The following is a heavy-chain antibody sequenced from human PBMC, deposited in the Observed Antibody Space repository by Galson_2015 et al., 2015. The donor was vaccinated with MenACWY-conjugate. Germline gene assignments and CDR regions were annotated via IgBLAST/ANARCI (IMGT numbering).Heavy chain of an antibody. CDR3: VRVHTVATGVDY. V-gene: IGHV4-4*02. J-gene: IGHJ4*02. Sequence: SETLSLTCAVSGDSISNRNWWSWVRQSPGKGLAWLGEIYHTGHTNYNPSLKSRLIISIDKSNNQFSMKLNSVTAADTALYYCVRVHTVATGVDYWGQGTLVTVSS. CDR1: GDSISNRNW. CDR2: IYHTGHT. D-gene: IGHD5-12*01.